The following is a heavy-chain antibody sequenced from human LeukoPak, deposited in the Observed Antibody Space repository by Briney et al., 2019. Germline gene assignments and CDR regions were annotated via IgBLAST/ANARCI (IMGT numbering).Heavy chain of an antibody. D-gene: IGHD6-13*01. CDR3: ARHGYSSSWYSSFDY. J-gene: IGHJ4*02. CDR1: GFTFSDYY. V-gene: IGHV3-11*01. Sequence: AGSLRLSCAASGFTFSDYYMSWIRQAPGKGLEWVSYISSSGSTIYYADSVKGRFTISRDNAKNSLYLQMNSLRAEDTAVYYCARHGYSSSWYSSFDYWGQGTLVTVSS. CDR2: ISSSGSTI.